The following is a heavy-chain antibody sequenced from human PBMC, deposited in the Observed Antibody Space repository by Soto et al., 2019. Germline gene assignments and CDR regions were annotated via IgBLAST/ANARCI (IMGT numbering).Heavy chain of an antibody. D-gene: IGHD7-27*01. CDR3: ARDPARQNWGPVFDY. J-gene: IGHJ4*02. CDR1: GFTFTSYF. V-gene: IGHV1-46*01. Sequence: QVQLVQSGAEVKKPGASMKISCKTSGFTFTSYFNHWVRQAPGQGLEWMGMINPSGGITSFAQKFQGRVTMTRDTSTSTVYMELSDLRSEDTAVYYCARDPARQNWGPVFDYWGQGTLVTVSS. CDR2: INPSGGIT.